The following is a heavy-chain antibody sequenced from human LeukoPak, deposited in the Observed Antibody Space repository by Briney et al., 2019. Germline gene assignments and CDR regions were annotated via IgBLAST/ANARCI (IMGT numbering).Heavy chain of an antibody. Sequence: SGGSLRLSCAASGFTFSSYSMNWVRQAPGKGLEWVSSISSSSSYIYYADSVKGRFTISRDNAKNSLYLQMNSLRAEDTAVYYCARALPSPLYSGSYAGAFDIWGQGTMVTVSP. CDR3: ARALPSPLYSGSYAGAFDI. CDR1: GFTFSSYS. CDR2: ISSSSSYI. J-gene: IGHJ3*02. V-gene: IGHV3-21*01. D-gene: IGHD1-26*01.